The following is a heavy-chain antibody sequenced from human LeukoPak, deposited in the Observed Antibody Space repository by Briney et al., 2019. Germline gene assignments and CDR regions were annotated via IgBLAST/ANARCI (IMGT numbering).Heavy chain of an antibody. CDR3: ASGNTLKGVDY. D-gene: IGHD2/OR15-2a*01. V-gene: IGHV4-61*02. J-gene: IGHJ4*02. CDR2: IYTSGST. Sequence: SETLSLTCSVSGDSIRSNNYYWTWVRQPAGKGLEWIGRIYTSGSTLYSPSLQSRVTISIDQSKNQFSLRLTSVTAADTAVYYCASGNTLKGVDYWGQGTLVSVSS. CDR1: GDSIRSNNYY.